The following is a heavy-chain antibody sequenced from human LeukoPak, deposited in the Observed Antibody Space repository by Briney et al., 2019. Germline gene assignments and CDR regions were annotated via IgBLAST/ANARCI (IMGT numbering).Heavy chain of an antibody. V-gene: IGHV3-30*02. CDR2: IRYDGSNK. CDR1: GFTFGSYG. D-gene: IGHD6-13*01. Sequence: GGSLRLSCAASGFTFGSYGMHWVRQAPGKGLEWVAFIRYDGSNKYYADSVKGRFTISRDNSKNTLYLQMNSLRAEDTAVYYCAKDRYSSSWYYFDYWGQGTLVTVSS. J-gene: IGHJ4*02. CDR3: AKDRYSSSWYYFDY.